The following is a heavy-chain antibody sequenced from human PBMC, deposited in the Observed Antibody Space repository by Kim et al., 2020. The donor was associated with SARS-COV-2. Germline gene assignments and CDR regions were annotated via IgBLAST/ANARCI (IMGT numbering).Heavy chain of an antibody. J-gene: IGHJ4*02. Sequence: GSNKSYADSVKGRFTISRDNSKNTLYLQMNSLRAEDTAVYYCAKDRGIGYWGQGTLVTVSS. CDR2: GSNK. D-gene: IGHD3-10*01. V-gene: IGHV3-30*02. CDR3: AKDRGIGY.